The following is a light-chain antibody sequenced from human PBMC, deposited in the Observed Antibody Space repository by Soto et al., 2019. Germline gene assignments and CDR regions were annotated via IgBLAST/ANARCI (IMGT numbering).Light chain of an antibody. V-gene: IGLV4-69*01. J-gene: IGLJ1*01. CDR1: SGHSSYA. CDR2: LNSDGSH. Sequence: QSVLTQSPSASASLGASVKLTCTLSSGHSSYAIAWHQQQPEKGPRYLMKLNSDGSHSKGDGIPDRFSGSSSGAERYLTISSLHSEDEADYHCQTWGTGIQVFGTGTKLTVL. CDR3: QTWGTGIQV.